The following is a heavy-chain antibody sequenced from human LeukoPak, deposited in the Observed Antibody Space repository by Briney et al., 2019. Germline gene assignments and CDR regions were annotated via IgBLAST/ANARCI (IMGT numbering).Heavy chain of an antibody. Sequence: ASVKVSCKASGYTFTSYGISWVRQAPGQGLEWMGWISAYNGNTNYAQKLQGRVTMTTDTSTSTAYMELRSLRSDDTAVYYCAREGPNAYYDFWSGYYHYYYYMDVWGKGPRSPSP. CDR1: GYTFTSYG. J-gene: IGHJ6*03. V-gene: IGHV1-18*01. D-gene: IGHD3-3*01. CDR3: AREGPNAYYDFWSGYYHYYYYMDV. CDR2: ISAYNGNT.